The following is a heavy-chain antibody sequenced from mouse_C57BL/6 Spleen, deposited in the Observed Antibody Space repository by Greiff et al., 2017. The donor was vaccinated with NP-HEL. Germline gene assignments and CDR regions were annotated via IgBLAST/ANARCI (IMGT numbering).Heavy chain of an antibody. J-gene: IGHJ2*01. Sequence: EVMLVESGGGLVKPGGSLKLSCAASGFTFSDYGMHWVRQAPEKGLEWVAYISSGSSTIYYADTVKGRFTISRDNAKNTLFLQMTSLRSEDTAMYYCASSNNERDYFDYWGQGTTLTVSS. D-gene: IGHD2-5*01. CDR2: ISSGSSTI. CDR1: GFTFSDYG. V-gene: IGHV5-17*01. CDR3: ASSNNERDYFDY.